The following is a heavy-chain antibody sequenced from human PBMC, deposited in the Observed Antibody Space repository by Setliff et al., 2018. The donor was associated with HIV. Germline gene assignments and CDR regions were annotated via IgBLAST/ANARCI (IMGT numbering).Heavy chain of an antibody. D-gene: IGHD6-13*01. CDR3: ARSPSYRSSWEYYFDY. J-gene: IGHJ4*02. CDR2: IYASRGT. CDR1: GGSISGYR. V-gene: IGHV4-4*09. Sequence: PSETLSLTCTVSGGSISGYRWNWLRQTPGKGLEWIGYIYASRGTNYNHSLRTRVIISVDTSNQFSLKLSSVTAADAAVYYRARSPSYRSSWEYYFDYWGQGILVTVSS.